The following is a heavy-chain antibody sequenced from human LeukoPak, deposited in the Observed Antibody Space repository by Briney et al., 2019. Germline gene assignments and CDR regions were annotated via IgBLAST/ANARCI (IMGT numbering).Heavy chain of an antibody. CDR2: IIPIFGTA. J-gene: IGHJ5*02. CDR3: ASSRLRENWFDP. Sequence: SVKVSCKASGGTFSSYAISWVRQAPGQGLEWMGGIIPIFGTANYAQKFQGRVTITADESTSTAYMELSSLRSEDTAVYYCASSRLRENWFDPWGQGTLVTVSS. V-gene: IGHV1-69*13. CDR1: GGTFSSYA. D-gene: IGHD4-17*01.